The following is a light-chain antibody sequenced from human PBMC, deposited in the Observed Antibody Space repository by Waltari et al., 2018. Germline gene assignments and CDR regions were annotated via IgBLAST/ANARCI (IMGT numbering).Light chain of an antibody. Sequence: QSALTQPAAVSGSPGQSITISCTGTSSDVRAYNYVSWYQQTPGKAPRLIIYEVGDRPSWVSNRFSGSKSGYTALLTISGLQAEDEADYYCSSYTTSKSWVFGGGTKLTVL. V-gene: IGLV2-14*01. CDR3: SSYTTSKSWV. CDR1: SSDVRAYNY. J-gene: IGLJ3*02. CDR2: EVG.